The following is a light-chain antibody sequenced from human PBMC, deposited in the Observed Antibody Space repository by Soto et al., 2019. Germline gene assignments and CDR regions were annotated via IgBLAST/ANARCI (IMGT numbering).Light chain of an antibody. CDR2: GAS. CDR1: QSISSSY. CDR3: QLYGSSVWT. V-gene: IGKV3-20*01. Sequence: EVVLTQSPGTLSLSPGERATLSCRASQSISSSYLAWYQQRPGQAPRLLLYGASSRTTDIPDRFSGSGSGTDFTRNISRLEPEDFAVYYCQLYGSSVWTFGQGTKVAI. J-gene: IGKJ1*01.